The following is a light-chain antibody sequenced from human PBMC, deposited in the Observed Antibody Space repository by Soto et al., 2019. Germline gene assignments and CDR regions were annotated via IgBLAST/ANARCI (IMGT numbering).Light chain of an antibody. V-gene: IGLV4-69*01. Sequence: QLVLTQSPSASASLGASVKLTCTLSSGHSSYAIAWHQQQPEKGPRYLMKVNTDGSHNKGDGIPDRFSGSSSGAERYLTIPSLQSEDEADYYCQTWGAGFSVVFGGGTKLTVL. CDR1: SGHSSYA. CDR3: QTWGAGFSVV. J-gene: IGLJ2*01. CDR2: VNTDGSH.